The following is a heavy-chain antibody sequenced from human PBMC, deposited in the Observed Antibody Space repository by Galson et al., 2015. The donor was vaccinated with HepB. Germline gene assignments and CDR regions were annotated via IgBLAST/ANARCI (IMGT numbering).Heavy chain of an antibody. CDR2: IYYSGST. J-gene: IGHJ4*02. D-gene: IGHD3-9*01. V-gene: IGHV4-59*01. CDR1: GGSISSYY. CDR3: ARTGIGEHYDILTGYYKKGGICYFDY. Sequence: LSLTCTVSGGSISSYYWSWIRQPPGKGLEWIGYIYYSGSTNYNPSLKSRVTISVDTSKNQFSLKLSSVTAADTAVYYCARTGIGEHYDILTGYYKKGGICYFDYWGQGTLVTVSS.